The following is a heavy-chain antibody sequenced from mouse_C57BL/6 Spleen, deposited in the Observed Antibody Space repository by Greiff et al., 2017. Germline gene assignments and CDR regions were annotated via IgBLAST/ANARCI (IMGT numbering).Heavy chain of an antibody. J-gene: IGHJ3*01. CDR1: GYTFTSYW. CDR3: ARFGDYFLFAY. Sequence: QVQLQQSGAELVRPGSSVKLSCKASGYTFTSYWMHWVKQRPIQGLEWIGNIDPSDSETHYNQKFKDKATLTVDKSSSTAYMQLSSLTSEDSAVYYCARFGDYFLFAYWGQGTLVTVSA. D-gene: IGHD1-1*01. CDR2: IDPSDSET. V-gene: IGHV1-52*01.